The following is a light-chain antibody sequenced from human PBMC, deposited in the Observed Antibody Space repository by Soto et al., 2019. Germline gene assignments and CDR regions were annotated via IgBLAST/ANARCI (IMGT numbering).Light chain of an antibody. CDR1: KGIRKY. CDR3: QKYSGPPYT. J-gene: IGKJ2*01. V-gene: IGKV1-27*01. Sequence: DIQMTQSPSSLSASVGDRVTITCRASKGIRKYLAWYQQKPGKVPKLLIYTASTLQSGVPSRFSGSGSGKDFTPTISSLQLEDVATYFCQKYSGPPYTFGQGTKLEIK. CDR2: TAS.